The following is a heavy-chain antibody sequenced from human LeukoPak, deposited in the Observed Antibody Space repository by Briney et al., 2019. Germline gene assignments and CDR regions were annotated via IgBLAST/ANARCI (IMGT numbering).Heavy chain of an antibody. J-gene: IGHJ4*02. D-gene: IGHD3-22*01. V-gene: IGHV4-34*01. CDR3: ARSYYYDSSGYYKGLFDYFDY. CDR2: INHSGST. Sequence: SETLSLTCAVYGGSFSGYYWSGIRQPPGKGLEWIGEINHSGSTNYNPSLKSRVTISVDTSKNQSSLKLSSVTAADTAVYYCARSYYYDSSGYYKGLFDYFDYWGQGTLVTVSS. CDR1: GGSFSGYY.